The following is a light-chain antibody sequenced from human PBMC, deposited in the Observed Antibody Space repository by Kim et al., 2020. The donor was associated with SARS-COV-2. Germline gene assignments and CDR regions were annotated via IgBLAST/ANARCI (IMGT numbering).Light chain of an antibody. J-gene: IGLJ2*01. V-gene: IGLV3-1*01. CDR1: KLGDKY. CDR2: QDS. CDR3: QAWDSSK. Sequence: SVSVSPGQTASITCSGDKLGDKYACWYQQKPGQSPVLVIYQDSKRPSGIPERFSGSNSGNTATLTISGTQAMDEADYYCQAWDSSKFGGGTQLTVL.